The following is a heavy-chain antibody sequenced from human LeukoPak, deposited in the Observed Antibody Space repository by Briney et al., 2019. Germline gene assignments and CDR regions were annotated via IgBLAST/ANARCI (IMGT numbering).Heavy chain of an antibody. D-gene: IGHD6-13*01. CDR1: GGSISSGSYY. CDR3: ARGGIAAAHDAFDI. Sequence: PSETLSLTCTVSGGSISSGSYYWSWIRQPAGKGLEWIGRIYTSGSTNYNPSLKSRVTISVDTSKNQFSLKLSSVTAADTAVYYCARGGIAAAHDAFDIWGQGTMVTVSS. J-gene: IGHJ3*02. V-gene: IGHV4-61*02. CDR2: IYTSGST.